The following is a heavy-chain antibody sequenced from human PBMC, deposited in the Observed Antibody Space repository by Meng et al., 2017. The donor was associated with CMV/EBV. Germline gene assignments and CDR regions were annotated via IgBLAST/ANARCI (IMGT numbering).Heavy chain of an antibody. D-gene: IGHD3-10*01. Sequence: TVDGYTVRTRGEGVGRIRQKRGKGREWIEIIKWKKDKRNRKMIKSRLTITKGTSKNKVDLTMTNMDPMDTATYYCTIFPTSGPSDYWGRGILVTVSS. V-gene: IGHV2-5*01. CDR3: TIFPTSGPSDY. J-gene: IGHJ4*02. CDR2: IKWKKDK. CDR1: GYTVRTRGEG.